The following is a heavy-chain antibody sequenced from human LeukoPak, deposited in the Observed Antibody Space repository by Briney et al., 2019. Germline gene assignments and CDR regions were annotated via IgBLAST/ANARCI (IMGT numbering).Heavy chain of an antibody. CDR2: IIPIFGTA. V-gene: IGHV1-69*13. CDR1: GGTFISYA. Sequence: GASVKVSCKASGGTFISYAISWVRQAPGQGLEWMGGIIPIFGTANYAQKFQGRVTITADESTSTAYMELSSLRSEDTAVYYCAVVVPQYYFDYWGQGTLVTVSS. J-gene: IGHJ4*02. D-gene: IGHD2-21*01. CDR3: AVVVPQYYFDY.